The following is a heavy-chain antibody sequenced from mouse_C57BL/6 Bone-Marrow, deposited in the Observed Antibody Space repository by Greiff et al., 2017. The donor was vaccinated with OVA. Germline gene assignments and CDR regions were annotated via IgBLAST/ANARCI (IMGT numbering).Heavy chain of an antibody. J-gene: IGHJ3*01. CDR1: GYTFTSYW. D-gene: IGHD3-2*02. Sequence: QVQLQQPGAELVKPGASVKMSCKASGYTFTSYWITWVKQRPGQGLEWIGDIYPGSGSTNYNEKFKGKATLTVDTSSSTAYMQLSSLTSEDSAVYYCARRDSSGYLFAYWGQGTLVTVSA. CDR3: ARRDSSGYLFAY. CDR2: IYPGSGST. V-gene: IGHV1-55*01.